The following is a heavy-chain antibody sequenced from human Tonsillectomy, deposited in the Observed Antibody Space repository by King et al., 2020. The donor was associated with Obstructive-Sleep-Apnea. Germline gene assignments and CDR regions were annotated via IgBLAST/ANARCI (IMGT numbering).Heavy chain of an antibody. CDR2: IYYSGST. CDR3: ARDRGVVTGYFDY. D-gene: IGHD2-21*02. Sequence: VQLQESGPGLVKPSETLSLTCTVSGGSISSYYWSWIRQPPGKGLEWIGYIYYSGSTNYNPSLKSRVTISVDTSKNQFSLKLSSVTAADTAEYYCARDRGVVTGYFDYWGQGTLVTVSS. J-gene: IGHJ4*02. V-gene: IGHV4-59*01. CDR1: GGSISSYY.